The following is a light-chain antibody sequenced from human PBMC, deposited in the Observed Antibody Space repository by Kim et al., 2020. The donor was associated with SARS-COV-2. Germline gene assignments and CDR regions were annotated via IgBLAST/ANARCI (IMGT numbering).Light chain of an antibody. V-gene: IGLV2-23*01. Sequence: QSIPISCTGTSGDVGSYDLVSWYQQHPGKAPKLMIYEATMRPSGISNRFSGSKSGNTASLTISGLQAEDEADYYCCSYAGSTTNYVFGTGTKVTVL. CDR3: CSYAGSTTNYV. CDR1: SGDVGSYDL. CDR2: EAT. J-gene: IGLJ1*01.